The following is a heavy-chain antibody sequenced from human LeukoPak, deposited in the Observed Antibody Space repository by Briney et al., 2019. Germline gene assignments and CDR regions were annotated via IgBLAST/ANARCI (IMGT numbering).Heavy chain of an antibody. CDR3: AELGITMIGGV. CDR2: ISYDGSNK. J-gene: IGHJ6*04. D-gene: IGHD3-10*02. CDR1: GFTLSSYV. Sequence: GGSLRLSCATSGFTLSSYVMHWVRQAPGKGLEWVAVISYDGSNKYYADSVKGRFTISRDNAKNSLYLQMNSLRAEDKAVYYCAELGITMIGGVWGKGTTVTISS. V-gene: IGHV3-30*04.